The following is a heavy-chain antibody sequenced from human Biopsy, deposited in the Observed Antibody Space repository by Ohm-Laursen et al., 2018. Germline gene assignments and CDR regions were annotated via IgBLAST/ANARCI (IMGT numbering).Heavy chain of an antibody. CDR2: INQSGRT. CDR1: GKTFSDYY. CDR3: GNEVHGRDY. J-gene: IGHJ4*02. V-gene: IGHV4-34*08. D-gene: IGHD2-15*01. Sequence: SDTLSLTCEVYGKTFSDYYWSWIRQPPGKGLEWIGQINQSGRTNYNPSLKSRVNISEDKSNNQFSLKLTSVTSADTAVYFCGNEVHGRDYWGLGALVTVSS.